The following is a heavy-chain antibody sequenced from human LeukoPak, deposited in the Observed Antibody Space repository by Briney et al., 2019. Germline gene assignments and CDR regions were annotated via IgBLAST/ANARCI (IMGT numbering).Heavy chain of an antibody. CDR1: GGSISSGGYS. J-gene: IGHJ4*02. D-gene: IGHD3-22*01. CDR3: ARYTSAYYYDFDY. Sequence: PSETLSLTCAVSGGSISSGGYSWSWIRQPPGKGLEWIGSIYYSGSTYYNPSLKSRVTISVDTSKNQFSLKLSSVTAADTAVYYCARYTSAYYYDFDYWGQGTLVTVSS. V-gene: IGHV4-30-2*03. CDR2: IYYSGST.